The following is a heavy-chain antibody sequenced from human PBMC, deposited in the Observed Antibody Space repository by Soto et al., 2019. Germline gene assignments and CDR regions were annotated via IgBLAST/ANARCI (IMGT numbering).Heavy chain of an antibody. CDR1: GGSISSGDYY. V-gene: IGHV4-30-4*01. CDR2: IYFSGST. J-gene: IGHJ4*02. CDR3: ARTRRVDGDYCDY. Sequence: QVQLQESGPGLVKPSQTLSLTCTVSGGSISSGDYYWSWIRQPPGKGLEWIGYIYFSGSTYYNPSLKSRVTISLDTSKNQFSLKLSSVTAADTAVYYCARTRRVDGDYCDYWGQGTLVTVSS. D-gene: IGHD4-17*01.